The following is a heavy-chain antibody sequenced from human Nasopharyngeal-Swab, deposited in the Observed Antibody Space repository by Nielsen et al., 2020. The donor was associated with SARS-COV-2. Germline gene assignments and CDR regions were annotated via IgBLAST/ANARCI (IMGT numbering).Heavy chain of an antibody. CDR3: ARGGLSFPPDGLDV. CDR2: INPSGGST. CDR1: EYTFTSYY. Sequence: ASVKVSCKASEYTFTSYYMRWVRQAPGQGLEWMGIINPSGGSTSYAQRFQGRATLTRDTSTSTLYMELSSLRSEDTAVYYCARGGLSFPPDGLDVWGQGTTVTVSS. D-gene: IGHD3-16*01. J-gene: IGHJ6*02. V-gene: IGHV1-46*01.